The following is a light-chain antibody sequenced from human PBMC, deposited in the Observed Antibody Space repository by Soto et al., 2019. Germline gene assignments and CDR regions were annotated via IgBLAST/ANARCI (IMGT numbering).Light chain of an antibody. CDR1: TGAVTSGHY. J-gene: IGLJ1*01. CDR3: LVIYTGVGEV. V-gene: IGLV7-46*01. CDR2: DTS. Sequence: QAVLTQEPSLTVSPGGTVTLTCGSSTGAVTSGHYPHWFQQKPGQAPRTLIYDTSIKHSWTPARFSGSLLGGKAALTLSGAQPEDEADYYCLVIYTGVGEVFGTGTKVTVL.